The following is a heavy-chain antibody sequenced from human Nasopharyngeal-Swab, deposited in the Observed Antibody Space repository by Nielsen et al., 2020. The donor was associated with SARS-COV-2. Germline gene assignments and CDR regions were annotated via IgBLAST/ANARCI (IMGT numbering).Heavy chain of an antibody. V-gene: IGHV1-46*01. CDR3: ARDGPGGWFLDY. J-gene: IGHJ4*02. D-gene: IGHD6-19*01. Sequence: ASVKVSCKASGYTFSDYYIHWVRQAPGQGLEWMGIITPSGGSTNYAQKFQGRVTMTSDTSTSTVYMYLSSLRSEDTAVYYCARDGPGGWFLDYWGQGTLVTVSS. CDR2: ITPSGGST. CDR1: GYTFSDYY.